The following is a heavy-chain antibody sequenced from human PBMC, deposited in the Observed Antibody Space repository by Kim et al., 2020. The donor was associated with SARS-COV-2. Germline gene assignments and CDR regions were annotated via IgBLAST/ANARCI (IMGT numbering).Heavy chain of an antibody. D-gene: IGHD2-15*01. Sequence: SETLSLTCTVSGGSISSSSYYWGWIRQPPGKGLEWIGSIYYSGSTYYNPSLKSRVTISVDTSKNQFSLKLSSVTAADTAVYYCARSHPLAFDRYCSGGSCPNYYFDYWGQGTLVTVSS. CDR2: IYYSGST. CDR3: ARSHPLAFDRYCSGGSCPNYYFDY. CDR1: GGSISSSSYY. J-gene: IGHJ4*02. V-gene: IGHV4-39*01.